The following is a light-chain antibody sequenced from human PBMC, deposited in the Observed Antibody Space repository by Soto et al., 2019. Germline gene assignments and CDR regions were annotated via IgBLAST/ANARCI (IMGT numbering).Light chain of an antibody. CDR3: CSYRGSNAWV. CDR2: EGS. CDR1: SSDVGSYNL. J-gene: IGLJ3*02. V-gene: IGLV2-23*01. Sequence: QSALTQPASVSGSPGQSITISCTGTSSDVGSYNLVSWYQQHPGKAPKLMIYEGSKRPSGVSNRFSGSKSGNTASLTISGLQAEDEADYYCCSYRGSNAWVFGGGTKLTVL.